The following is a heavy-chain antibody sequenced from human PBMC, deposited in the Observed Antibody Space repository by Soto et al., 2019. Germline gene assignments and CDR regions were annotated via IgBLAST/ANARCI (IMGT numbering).Heavy chain of an antibody. D-gene: IGHD3-22*01. V-gene: IGHV3-23*01. CDR3: AKYHYDSSGYCPGDYYYGMDV. J-gene: IGHJ6*02. CDR2: ISGSGGST. CDR1: GFTFSSYA. Sequence: PGGSLRLSCAASGFTFSSYAMSWVRQAPGKGLEWVSAISGSGGSTYYADSVKGRFTISRDNSKNTLYLQMNSLRAEDTAVYYCAKYHYDSSGYCPGDYYYGMDVWGQGTTVTVSS.